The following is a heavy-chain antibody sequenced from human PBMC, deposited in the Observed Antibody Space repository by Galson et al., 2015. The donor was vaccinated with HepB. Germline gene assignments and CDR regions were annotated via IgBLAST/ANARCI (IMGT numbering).Heavy chain of an antibody. J-gene: IGHJ4*02. Sequence: SLRLSCAASGFTFSSYWMHWVRQAPGKGLVWVSRINSDGSSTSYADSVKGRFTISRDNAKNTLYLQMNSLRAEDTAVYYCARLAIDRDGYNLGLLWGQGTLVTVSS. V-gene: IGHV3-74*01. CDR2: INSDGSST. CDR3: ARLAIDRDGYNLGLL. D-gene: IGHD5-24*01. CDR1: GFTFSSYW.